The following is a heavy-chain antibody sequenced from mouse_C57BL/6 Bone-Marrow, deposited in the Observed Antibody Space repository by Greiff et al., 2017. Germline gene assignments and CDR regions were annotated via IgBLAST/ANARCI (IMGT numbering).Heavy chain of an antibody. V-gene: IGHV1-50*01. J-gene: IGHJ1*03. Sequence: VQLQQPGAELVKPGASVKLSCKASGYTFTSYWMQWVKQRPGQGLEWIGKIDPSDSYTNSNQKFKGKATLTVDTSSSTAYMQLSSLTSEDSAVYYCAREGLLRYWYFDVWGTGTTVTVSS. CDR2: IDPSDSYT. CDR3: AREGLLRYWYFDV. D-gene: IGHD1-1*01. CDR1: GYTFTSYW.